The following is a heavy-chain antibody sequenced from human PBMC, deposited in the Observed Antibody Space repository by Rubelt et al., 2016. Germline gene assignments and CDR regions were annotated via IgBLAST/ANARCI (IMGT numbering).Heavy chain of an antibody. CDR1: GFTFSNYG. V-gene: IGHV3-33*08. J-gene: IGHJ4*02. CDR3: ARTGDSSGYYYFDY. Sequence: VQLVESGGGVVRPGGSLRLSCAASGFTFSNYGMHWVRQAPGKGLEWVAFIQYDGRNKYYAESVKGRFTSSRDSSMNTLYLQRNSLRAEDTAVYYCARTGDSSGYYYFDYWGQGTLVTVSS. D-gene: IGHD3-22*01. CDR2: IQYDGRNK.